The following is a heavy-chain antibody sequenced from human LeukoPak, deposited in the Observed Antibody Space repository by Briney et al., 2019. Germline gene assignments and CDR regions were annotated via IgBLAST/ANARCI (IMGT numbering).Heavy chain of an antibody. Sequence: SETLSLTCAVYGGSFSGYYWSWIRQPPGKGLEWIGSIYHSGGTYYNPSLKSRVTISVDTSKNQFSLKLSSVTAADTAVYYCARVARITMIVVVITDDAFDIWGQGTMVTVSS. D-gene: IGHD3-22*01. V-gene: IGHV4-34*01. CDR2: IYHSGGT. CDR3: ARVARITMIVVVITDDAFDI. CDR1: GGSFSGYY. J-gene: IGHJ3*02.